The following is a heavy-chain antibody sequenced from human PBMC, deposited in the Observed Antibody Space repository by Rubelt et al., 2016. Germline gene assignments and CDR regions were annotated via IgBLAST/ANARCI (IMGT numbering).Heavy chain of an antibody. CDR1: GGSFSGYY. CDR2: INHSGST. J-gene: IGHJ4*02. D-gene: IGHD5-18*01. Sequence: QVQLQQWGAGLLKPSETLSLTCAVYGGSFSGYYWSWIRQPPGKGLEWIGEINHSGSTNYNPSLKSRVTIAVDTSKNQFSLKRSAVTAADTAVYYCARDDVDTAMAYDYWGQGTLVTVSS. CDR3: ARDDVDTAMAYDY. V-gene: IGHV4-34*01.